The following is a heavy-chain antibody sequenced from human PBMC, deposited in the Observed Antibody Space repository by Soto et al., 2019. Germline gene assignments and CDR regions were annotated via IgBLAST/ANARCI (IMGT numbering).Heavy chain of an antibody. Sequence: GESLKISCKGAGYSFTDYWIGWVRQMPGKGLEWMGIIYPGDSGARYSPSFQGQVSISADKSVNTAYLQWGSLKASDTAMYYCARQTTAWFGIDVWGQGTTVTVS. CDR3: ARQTTAWFGIDV. J-gene: IGHJ6*02. CDR2: IYPGDSGA. V-gene: IGHV5-51*01. D-gene: IGHD1-7*01. CDR1: GYSFTDYW.